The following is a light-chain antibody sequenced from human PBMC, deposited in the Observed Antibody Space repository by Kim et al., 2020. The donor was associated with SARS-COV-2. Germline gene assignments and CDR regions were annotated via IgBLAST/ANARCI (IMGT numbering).Light chain of an antibody. V-gene: IGLV3-25*03. CDR3: QSADSSGTSWV. J-gene: IGLJ3*02. CDR1: PLPKQY. Sequence: SYELTQPPSVSVSPGQTARITCSGDPLPKQYAYWYQQRPGQAPILVIYRDSERPSRIPERFSGSRSGTTGTLTISGVQAEDEADYYCQSADSSGTSWVFG. CDR2: RDS.